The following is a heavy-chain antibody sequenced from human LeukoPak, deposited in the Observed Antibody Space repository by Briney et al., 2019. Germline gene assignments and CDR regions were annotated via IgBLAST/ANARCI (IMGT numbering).Heavy chain of an antibody. CDR1: GFTFSSYW. Sequence: QPGGSLRLSCAASGFTFSSYWMHWVRQAPGKGGVGVSRMNSDGRSTIYADSVKGRFTISRDNAKNTLYLQMNSLRAEDTAVYYCARHPPFKPVWFGESQTLAETYGMDVWGQGTTVTVSS. CDR3: ARHPPFKPVWFGESQTLAETYGMDV. V-gene: IGHV3-74*01. CDR2: MNSDGRST. J-gene: IGHJ6*02. D-gene: IGHD3-10*01.